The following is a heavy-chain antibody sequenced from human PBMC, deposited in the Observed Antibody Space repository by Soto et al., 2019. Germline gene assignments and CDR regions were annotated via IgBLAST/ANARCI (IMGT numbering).Heavy chain of an antibody. CDR2: IWYDGSNK. V-gene: IGHV3-33*01. D-gene: IGHD3-3*01. Sequence: PGGSLRLSCAASGFTFSSYGMHWVRQAPGKGLDWVAVIWYDGSNKYYADSVKGRFTISRDNSKNTLYLQMHSLRAEDTAVYYCARDLRDFWSGYSYYYGMDVWGQGTTVTVSS. J-gene: IGHJ6*02. CDR3: ARDLRDFWSGYSYYYGMDV. CDR1: GFTFSSYG.